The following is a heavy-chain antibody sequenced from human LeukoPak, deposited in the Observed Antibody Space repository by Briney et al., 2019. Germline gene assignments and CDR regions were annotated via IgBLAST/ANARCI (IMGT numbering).Heavy chain of an antibody. J-gene: IGHJ6*02. CDR1: GFTFSSYA. Sequence: GGSLRPSCAASGFTFSSYAMHWVRQAPGKGLEYVSAISSNGGSTYYANSVKGRFTISRDNSKNTLYLQMGSLRAEDMAVYYCARSRQAYYYYGMDVWGQGTTVTVSS. D-gene: IGHD2-2*01. CDR3: ARSRQAYYYYGMDV. CDR2: ISSNGGST. V-gene: IGHV3-64*01.